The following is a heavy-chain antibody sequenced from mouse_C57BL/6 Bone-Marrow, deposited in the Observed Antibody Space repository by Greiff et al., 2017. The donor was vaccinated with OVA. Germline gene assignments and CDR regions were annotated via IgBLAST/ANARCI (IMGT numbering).Heavy chain of an antibody. CDR2: INPGSGGT. V-gene: IGHV1-54*01. D-gene: IGHD2-3*01. J-gene: IGHJ1*03. CDR1: GYAFTNYL. CDR3: ARRNDGYWYFDV. Sequence: VKLMESGAELVRPGTSVKVSCKASGYAFTNYLIEWVKQRPGQGLEWIGVINPGSGGTNYNEKFKGKATLTADKSSSTAYMQLSSLTSEDSAVYFCARRNDGYWYFDVWGTGTTVTVSS.